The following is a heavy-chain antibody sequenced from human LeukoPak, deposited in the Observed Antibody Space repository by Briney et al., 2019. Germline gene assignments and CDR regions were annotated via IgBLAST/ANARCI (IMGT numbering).Heavy chain of an antibody. Sequence: SETLSLTCTVSGDSISSTTYYWGWIRQPPGKGLEWIGSIYYSGSTYYNPSLKSRVTISIDTSNNQFSLKLSSVTAADTAVYYCARGRAVTSRFDFWGQGTLVTVSS. CDR3: ARGRAVTSRFDF. CDR2: IYYSGST. J-gene: IGHJ4*01. V-gene: IGHV4-39*07. D-gene: IGHD4-17*01. CDR1: GDSISSTTYY.